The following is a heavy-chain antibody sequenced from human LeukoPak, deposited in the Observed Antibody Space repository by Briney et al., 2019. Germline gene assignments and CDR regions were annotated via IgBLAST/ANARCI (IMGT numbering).Heavy chain of an antibody. J-gene: IGHJ4*02. V-gene: IGHV3-53*01. Sequence: GGSLRLSCAASGFTVSSNYMSWVRQAPGKGLEWVSVIYSGGSTYYADSVKGRFTISRDNSKNTLYLQMNSLRAEDTAVYYCAMTTVAGTFDYWGQGTLVSVSS. D-gene: IGHD6-19*01. CDR2: IYSGGST. CDR3: AMTTVAGTFDY. CDR1: GFTVSSNY.